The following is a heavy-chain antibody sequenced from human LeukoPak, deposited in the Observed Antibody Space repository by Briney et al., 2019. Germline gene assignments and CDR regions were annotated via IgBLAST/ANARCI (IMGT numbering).Heavy chain of an antibody. D-gene: IGHD3-22*01. J-gene: IGHJ6*03. CDR2: IIPIFGTA. V-gene: IGHV1-69*05. CDR1: GGTFSSYA. CDR3: GFGPESSYYYYYMDV. Sequence: GASVKVSCKASGGTFSSYAISWVRQAPGQGLEWMGGIIPIFGTANYAQKFQGRVTITTDESTSTAYMELSSLRSEDTAVCYCGFGPESSYYYYYMDVWGKGTTVTVSS.